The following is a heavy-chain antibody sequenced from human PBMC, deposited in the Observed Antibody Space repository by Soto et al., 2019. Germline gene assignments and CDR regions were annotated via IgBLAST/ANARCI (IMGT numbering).Heavy chain of an antibody. CDR3: ARARCSSGQCYYFDY. J-gene: IGHJ4*02. D-gene: IGHD2-15*01. CDR2: ISRSGDRT. Sequence: EVQLVESGEGLVQPGGSLRLSCAASGFTFSSYNIHWIRQAPGKGLEFVSAISRSGDRTYYADSVKGRFTITRDNSKNTVWLQMGRLRAEDMAVYYCARARCSSGQCYYFDYWGRGARVSVSS. V-gene: IGHV3-64*02. CDR1: GFTFSSYN.